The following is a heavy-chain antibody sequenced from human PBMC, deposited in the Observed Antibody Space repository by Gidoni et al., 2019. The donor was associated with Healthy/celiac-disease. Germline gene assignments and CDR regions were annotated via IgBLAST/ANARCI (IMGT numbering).Heavy chain of an antibody. CDR2: IYPGDSDT. D-gene: IGHD3-22*01. Sequence: EVQLVQSGAEVKKPGESLKISCKGSGYTFTSYWIGWVRQMPWKGLEWMGIIYPGDSDTRYSPSFQGQVTISADKSISTAYLQWSSLKASDTAMYYCARRQYYYDSSGYGFDYWGQGTLVTVSS. V-gene: IGHV5-51*01. J-gene: IGHJ4*02. CDR3: ARRQYYYDSSGYGFDY. CDR1: GYTFTSYW.